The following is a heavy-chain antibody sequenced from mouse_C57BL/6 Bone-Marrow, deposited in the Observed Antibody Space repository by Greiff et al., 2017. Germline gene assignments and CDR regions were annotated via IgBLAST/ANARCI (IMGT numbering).Heavy chain of an antibody. Sequence: QVQLQQSGAELVRPGASVTLSCKASGYTFTDYEMHWVKQTPVHGLEWIGAIDPETGGTAYNQKFKGKAILTADKSSSTAYMELRSLTSEDSAVYYCTRGNYGILFAYWGQGTLVTVSA. CDR2: IDPETGGT. J-gene: IGHJ3*01. V-gene: IGHV1-15*01. D-gene: IGHD2-1*01. CDR3: TRGNYGILFAY. CDR1: GYTFTDYE.